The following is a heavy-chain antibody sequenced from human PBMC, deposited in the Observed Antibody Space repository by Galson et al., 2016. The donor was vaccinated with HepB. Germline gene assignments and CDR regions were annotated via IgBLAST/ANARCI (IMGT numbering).Heavy chain of an antibody. Sequence: SETLSLTCTVSGVSISSYYWTWIRQPPGKGLEWVGFIYYSGSTKYNPSLKRRVTISVDTSNNQISLKLSSVTAADTAVYYCAGFCGGRCPDYWGQGTLVTVSS. J-gene: IGHJ4*02. D-gene: IGHD2-15*01. CDR1: GVSISSYY. V-gene: IGHV4-59*01. CDR2: IYYSGST. CDR3: AGFCGGRCPDY.